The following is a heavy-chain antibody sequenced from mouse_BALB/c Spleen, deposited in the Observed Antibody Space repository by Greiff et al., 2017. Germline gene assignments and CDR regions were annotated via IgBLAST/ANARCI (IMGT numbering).Heavy chain of an antibody. D-gene: IGHD1-2*01. Sequence: DVKLVESGGGLVKPGGSLKLSCAASGFTFSDYYMYWVRQTPEKRLEWVATISDGGSYTYYPDSVKGRFTISRDNAKNNLYLQMSSLKSEDTAMYYCARAGNSLLRLGHAMDYWGQGTSVTVSS. CDR3: ARAGNSLLRLGHAMDY. CDR1: GFTFSDYY. J-gene: IGHJ4*01. CDR2: ISDGGSYT. V-gene: IGHV5-4*02.